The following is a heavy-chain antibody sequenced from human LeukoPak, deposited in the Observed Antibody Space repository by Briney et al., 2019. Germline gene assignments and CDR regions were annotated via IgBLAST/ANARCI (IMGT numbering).Heavy chain of an antibody. CDR1: GGSFSGYY. D-gene: IGHD4-17*01. CDR2: INHSGST. CDR3: ARWYVRHRITVTRKLYYYYMDV. J-gene: IGHJ6*03. Sequence: IPSETLSLTCAVYGGSFSGYYWSWIRQPPGKGLEWIGEINHSGSTNYNPSLKSRVTISVDTSKNQFSLKLSSVTAADTAVYYCARWYVRHRITVTRKLYYYYMDVWGKGTTVTVSS. V-gene: IGHV4-34*01.